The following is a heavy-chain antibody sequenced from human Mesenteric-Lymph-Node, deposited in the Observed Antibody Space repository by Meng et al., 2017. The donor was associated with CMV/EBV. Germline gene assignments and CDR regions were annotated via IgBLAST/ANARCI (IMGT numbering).Heavy chain of an antibody. D-gene: IGHD3-3*01. V-gene: IGHV3-9*01. J-gene: IGHJ4*02. CDR2: ISWNSGKI. CDR3: AKPLSPYDFWSGTDY. Sequence: LKISCAASGFTFDDYAMHWVRQPPGKGLEGVSGISWNSGKIDYADSVKGRFTISRDNAKSSLYLQMNSLKPEDTAFYYCAKPLSPYDFWSGTDYWGQGTLVTVSS. CDR1: GFTFDDYA.